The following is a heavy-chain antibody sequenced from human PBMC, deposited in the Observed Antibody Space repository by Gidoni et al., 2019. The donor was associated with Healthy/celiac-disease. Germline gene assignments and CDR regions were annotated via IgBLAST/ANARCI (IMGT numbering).Heavy chain of an antibody. CDR2: MNPNGGNT. V-gene: IGHV1-8*01. CDR3: ARGRGCTNGVCYEYDWFDP. Sequence: QVQPVQSGAEVQKPGASVKVSCKASGYTFTSYDINWVRQATGQGLEWMGWMNPNGGNTGYAQKFQGRVTMTRNTSISTAYMELSSLRSEDTAVYYCARGRGCTNGVCYEYDWFDPWGQGTLVTVSS. D-gene: IGHD2-8*01. CDR1: GYTFTSYD. J-gene: IGHJ5*02.